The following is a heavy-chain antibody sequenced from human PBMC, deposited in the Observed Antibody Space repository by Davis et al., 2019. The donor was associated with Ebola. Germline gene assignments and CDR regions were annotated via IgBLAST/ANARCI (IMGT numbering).Heavy chain of an antibody. CDR1: GFTFRSYW. J-gene: IGHJ4*02. Sequence: GESLKISCAASGFTFRSYWMSWVRQAPGKGLEWVAYIKDDGSEGYYVDSVKGRFTISRDNARNTVSLQMNSLRAEDTALYYCARSSYQPDWWGQGTLVTVSS. D-gene: IGHD2-2*01. V-gene: IGHV3-7*02. CDR3: ARSSYQPDW. CDR2: IKDDGSEG.